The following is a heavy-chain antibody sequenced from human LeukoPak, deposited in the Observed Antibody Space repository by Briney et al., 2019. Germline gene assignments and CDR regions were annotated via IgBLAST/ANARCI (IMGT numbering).Heavy chain of an antibody. CDR1: GFTFSSYA. Sequence: GGSLRLSCAASGFTFSSYAMSWVHQAPGKGLEWVSAISGSGGSTYYADSVKGRFTISRDNSKNTLYLQMNSLRAEDTAVYYCAKDLVVPAAYPTFFDYWGQGTLVTVSS. CDR2: ISGSGGST. CDR3: AKDLVVPAAYPTFFDY. J-gene: IGHJ4*02. D-gene: IGHD2-2*01. V-gene: IGHV3-23*01.